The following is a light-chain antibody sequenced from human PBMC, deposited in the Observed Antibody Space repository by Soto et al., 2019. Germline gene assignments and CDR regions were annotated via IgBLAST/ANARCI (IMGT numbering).Light chain of an antibody. CDR1: QSISSNY. Sequence: EIVLTQSPGTLSLSPGERATLSCRASQSISSNYLAWYQQTPGQAPRLLIYDASSKAAGIPDRFSGSGSGTDFTLTISRLEPEDFGVYYCQQYAGSPPTFGQGTKVEIK. CDR3: QQYAGSPPT. CDR2: DAS. J-gene: IGKJ1*01. V-gene: IGKV3-20*01.